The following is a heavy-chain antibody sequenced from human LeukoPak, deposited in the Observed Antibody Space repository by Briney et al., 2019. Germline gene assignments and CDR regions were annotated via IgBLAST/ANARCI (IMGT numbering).Heavy chain of an antibody. CDR1: GGSISSYY. V-gene: IGHV4-4*07. D-gene: IGHD3-3*01. CDR2: IYTSGST. J-gene: IGHJ5*02. Sequence: SETLSLTCTVSGGSISSYYWSWIRQPAGKGLEWIGRIYTSGSTNYNPSLKSRVTISVDTSKNQFSLKLSSVTAADTAVYYCARGAYDFWSGYPSSWGQGTLVTVSS. CDR3: ARGAYDFWSGYPSS.